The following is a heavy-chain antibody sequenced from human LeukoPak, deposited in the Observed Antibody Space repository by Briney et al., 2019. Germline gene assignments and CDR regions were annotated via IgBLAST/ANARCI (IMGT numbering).Heavy chain of an antibody. CDR3: AREGAVLRTFDY. Sequence: SETLSLTCAVYGGSFSGYYWSWIRQPPGKGLEWIGEINHSGSTNYNPSLKSRVTISVDTSKNKFSLKLSSVTAADTAVYYCAREGAVLRTFDYWGQRTLVTVSS. J-gene: IGHJ4*02. CDR2: INHSGST. D-gene: IGHD1-26*01. CDR1: GGSFSGYY. V-gene: IGHV4-34*01.